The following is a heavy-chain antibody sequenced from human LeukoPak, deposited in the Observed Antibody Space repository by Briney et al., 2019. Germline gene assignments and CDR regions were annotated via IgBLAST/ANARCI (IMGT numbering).Heavy chain of an antibody. Sequence: GGSLRLSCAASGFTFNNYGVHRVRQAPGKGLEWVAVISYDGRNKHYPDSVKGRFTISRDISTDTLWLQMDSLRTEDTAVYYCAKGPLRGTAAAIDYWGQGTLVTVSS. CDR3: AKGPLRGTAAAIDY. CDR1: GFTFNNYG. D-gene: IGHD2-2*01. CDR2: ISYDGRNK. J-gene: IGHJ4*02. V-gene: IGHV3-30*18.